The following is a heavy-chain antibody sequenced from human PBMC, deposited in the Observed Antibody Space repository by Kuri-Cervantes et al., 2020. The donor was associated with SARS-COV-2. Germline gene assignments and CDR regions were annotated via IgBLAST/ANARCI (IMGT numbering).Heavy chain of an antibody. CDR2: ITGGGADT. CDR3: AKDLSSSVAGSNLDS. Sequence: GESLKISCAASGFTFSSYGMHWVRQAPGKGLERVSCITGGGADTYHADSVKGRFTISRDNSKNTLYLQMNSLRAEDTAIYYCAKDLSSSVAGSNLDSWGQGTLVTVSS. V-gene: IGHV3-23*01. J-gene: IGHJ4*02. D-gene: IGHD6-19*01. CDR1: GFTFSSYG.